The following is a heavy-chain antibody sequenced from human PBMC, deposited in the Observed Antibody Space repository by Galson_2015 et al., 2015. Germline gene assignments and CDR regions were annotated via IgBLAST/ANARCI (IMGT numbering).Heavy chain of an antibody. V-gene: IGHV3-53*01. CDR1: EFTVSSNY. J-gene: IGHJ4*02. CDR2: IYSGGST. CDR3: ARSSWYHLYFDY. D-gene: IGHD6-13*01. Sequence: SLRLSCAASEFTVSSNYMNWDRQAPGKGLDWVSVIYSGGSTYYADSVKGRFTISRDTSKDTLFLQMNSLRAEDTAVYYCARSSWYHLYFDYWGQGTLVTVSS.